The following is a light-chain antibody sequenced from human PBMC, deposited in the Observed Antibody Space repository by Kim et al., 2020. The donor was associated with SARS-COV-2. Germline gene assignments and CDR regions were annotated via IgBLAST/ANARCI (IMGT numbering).Light chain of an antibody. Sequence: EVVMTQSPATLSVSPGERAALSCRASQSVSSKLAWYQQKPGQAPRLLIYDASTRASGIPARFIGSGSGTEFTLTIFRLQSEDFALYYCQQYSDWPPSTFGQGTRLEIK. J-gene: IGKJ5*01. CDR2: DAS. V-gene: IGKV3-15*01. CDR3: QQYSDWPPST. CDR1: QSVSSK.